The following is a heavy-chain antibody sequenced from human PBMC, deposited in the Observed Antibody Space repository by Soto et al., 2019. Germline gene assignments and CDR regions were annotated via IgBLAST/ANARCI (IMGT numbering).Heavy chain of an antibody. CDR1: GGSFSGCY. D-gene: IGHD3-10*01. J-gene: IGHJ4*02. Sequence: QVQLQQWGAGLLKPSETLSLTCAVYGGSFSGCYWSWIRQPPGKGLEWIGAINHSGSTNYNPSLKSRVTISADTSKNQFSLKLSSVTAADTAVHYCARVVGSSGDYFDYWGQGTLVTVSS. V-gene: IGHV4-34*01. CDR3: ARVVGSSGDYFDY. CDR2: INHSGST.